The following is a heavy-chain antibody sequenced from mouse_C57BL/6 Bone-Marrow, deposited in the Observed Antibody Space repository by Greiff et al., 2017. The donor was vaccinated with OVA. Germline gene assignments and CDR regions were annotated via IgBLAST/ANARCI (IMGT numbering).Heavy chain of an antibody. CDR1: GYTFTGYW. J-gene: IGHJ1*03. CDR3: ATPIYYDYDRYFDV. V-gene: IGHV1-9*01. CDR2: ILPGSGST. Sequence: QVQLQQSGAELLKPGASVKLSCKATGYTFTGYWIEWVKQRPGHGLEWIGEILPGSGSTNYNEKFKGKATFTADTSSNTAYMQLSSLTTEDSAIYYCATPIYYDYDRYFDVWGTGTTVTVSS. D-gene: IGHD2-4*01.